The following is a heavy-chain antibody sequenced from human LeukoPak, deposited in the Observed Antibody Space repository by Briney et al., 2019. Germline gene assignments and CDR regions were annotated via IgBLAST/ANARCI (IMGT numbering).Heavy chain of an antibody. CDR1: GFTFNSYA. CDR2: ISGSGGST. V-gene: IGHV3-23*01. J-gene: IGHJ3*02. D-gene: IGHD1-26*01. CDR3: AKDLSYSPVADAFDI. Sequence: PGGSLRLSCAASGFTFNSYAMSWVRQAPGKGLEWVSAISGSGGSTYYADSVKGRFTISRDNSKNTLYLQMSSLRAEDTAVYYCAKDLSYSPVADAFDIWGQGTMVTVSS.